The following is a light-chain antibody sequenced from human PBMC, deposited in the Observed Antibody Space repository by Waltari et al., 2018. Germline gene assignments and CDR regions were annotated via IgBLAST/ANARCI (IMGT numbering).Light chain of an antibody. V-gene: IGKV1-5*03. CDR2: KAS. CDR1: QSISNW. CDR3: QQYNSYSLLT. J-gene: IGKJ4*01. Sequence: DIQMTPSPSTLSASVVDRVTITCRASQSISNWLAWYQQKPGKAPKLLIYKASTLERGVPSRFSGSGSGTEFTLTISSLQPDDFATYYCQQYNSYSLLTFGGGTKVEIK.